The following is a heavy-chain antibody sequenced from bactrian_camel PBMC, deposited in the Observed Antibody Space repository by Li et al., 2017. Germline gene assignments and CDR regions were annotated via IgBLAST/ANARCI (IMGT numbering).Heavy chain of an antibody. CDR1: GYTSIYDC. D-gene: IGHD1*01. CDR2: IYSGGGGK. Sequence: VQLVESGGGSVQAGGSLILSCRVSGYTSIYDCMSWFRQASGKEREGVAVIYSGGGGKYYAESVKGRFTIPRDYAKRTLYLQTNNLSPEDSAMYFCAATSQPFRLL. V-gene: IGHV3S40*01.